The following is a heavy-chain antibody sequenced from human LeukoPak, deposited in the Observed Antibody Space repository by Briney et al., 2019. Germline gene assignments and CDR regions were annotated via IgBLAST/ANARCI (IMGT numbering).Heavy chain of an antibody. V-gene: IGHV5-51*01. D-gene: IGHD6-19*01. J-gene: IGHJ4*02. CDR1: GYSFTSYW. CDR2: IYPGDSDT. CDR3: VKLCPHPGGWGLYPPDY. Sequence: GESLKISCKGSGYSFTSYWIGWVRQMPGKGLEWMGIIYPGDSDTRYSPSFQGQVTISADKSISTAYLQWSSLKASDTAMYYCVKLCPHPGGWGLYPPDYWGQGTLVTVSS.